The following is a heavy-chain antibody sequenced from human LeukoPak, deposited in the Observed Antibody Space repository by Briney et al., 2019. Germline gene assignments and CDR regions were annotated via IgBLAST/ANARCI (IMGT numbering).Heavy chain of an antibody. V-gene: IGHV4-31*03. CDR1: GGSISSGGYY. CDR2: IYYSGST. CDR3: ARGGYCSSTSCPDY. D-gene: IGHD2-2*01. J-gene: IGHJ4*02. Sequence: PSQTLSLTCTVSGGSISSGGYYWSWIRQHPGKGLEWIGYIYYSGSTYYNPSLKSRVTISVDTSKNQFSLKLSSVTAADTAVYYCARGGYCSSTSCPDYWGQGTLVTVSS.